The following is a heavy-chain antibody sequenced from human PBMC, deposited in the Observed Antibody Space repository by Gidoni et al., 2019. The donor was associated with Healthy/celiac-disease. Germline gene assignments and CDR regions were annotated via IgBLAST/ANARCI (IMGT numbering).Heavy chain of an antibody. V-gene: IGHV3-13*01. J-gene: IGHJ6*02. CDR2: IGTAGDT. CDR1: GFPFSSSD. D-gene: IGHD6-19*01. Sequence: EVQLVESGGGLVQPGGSLRLSCAASGFPFSSSDMHWVRQATGKGLEWVSAIGTAGDTYYPGSVKGRFTISRENAKNSLYLQMNSLRAGDTAVYYCARDAGIAVAGTGDYYYYGMDVWGQGTTVTVSS. CDR3: ARDAGIAVAGTGDYYYYGMDV.